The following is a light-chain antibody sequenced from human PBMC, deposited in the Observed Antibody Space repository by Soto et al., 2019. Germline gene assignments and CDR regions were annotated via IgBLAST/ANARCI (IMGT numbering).Light chain of an antibody. CDR1: HSISIY. J-gene: IGKJ3*01. CDR2: GAS. CDR3: QQTYSAPFT. Sequence: DIQMTQSPSSLSASVGDRVTITCRARHSISIYLNWYQQKPGKAPNLLIHGASNLQSGVPPRFSGTGSGTDFTLTISGLLPADFATYYCQQTYSAPFTFGPGTKVDIK. V-gene: IGKV1-39*01.